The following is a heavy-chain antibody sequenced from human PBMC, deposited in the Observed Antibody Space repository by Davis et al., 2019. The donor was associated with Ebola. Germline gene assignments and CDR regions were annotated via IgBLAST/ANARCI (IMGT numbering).Heavy chain of an antibody. J-gene: IGHJ4*02. CDR2: IYNSGGT. CDR3: VRVEGFSEWLSSPYHFDH. V-gene: IGHV4-39*07. D-gene: IGHD3-3*01. Sequence: PSETLSLTCSVSGGSIRDGYYYWAWIRQPPGKGLEWIGSIYNSGGTYYNPSLKSRVTISVDTSKNQLSLKWNYVTATDTAVYYCVRVEGFSEWLSSPYHFDHWGQGSLVTVSS. CDR1: GGSIRDGYYY.